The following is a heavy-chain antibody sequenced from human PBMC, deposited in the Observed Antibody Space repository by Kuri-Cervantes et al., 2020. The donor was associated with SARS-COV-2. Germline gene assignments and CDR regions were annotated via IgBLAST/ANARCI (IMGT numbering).Heavy chain of an antibody. V-gene: IGHV3-30*18. Sequence: GGSLRLSCAASGFTFSSYGMHWLRQAPGKGLEWVAIISFDGIDKYYGDSVKGRFTISRDNSKNTLYLQMNSLRAEDTAVYYCAKEISTTGHRYFYSMDVWGQGTTVTVSS. CDR3: AKEISTTGHRYFYSMDV. CDR2: ISFDGIDK. J-gene: IGHJ6*02. D-gene: IGHD2/OR15-2a*01. CDR1: GFTFSSYG.